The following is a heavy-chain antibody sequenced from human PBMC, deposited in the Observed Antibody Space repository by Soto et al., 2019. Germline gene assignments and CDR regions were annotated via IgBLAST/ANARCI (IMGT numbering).Heavy chain of an antibody. J-gene: IGHJ4*02. CDR2: ISNDGSDK. CDR3: ARAPRGFSAYDASLQIDS. CDR1: ESTFSNSG. V-gene: IGHV3-30*03. Sequence: QVQLVESGGGVVQPGRSLRLSCAASESTFSNSGMHWVRQAPGKGLKWVAVISNDGSDKYYADSVKGRFTNSRENSKKTLFLQMNSLRPEDTAVYYCARAPRGFSAYDASLQIDSWGQGTLVTVSS. D-gene: IGHD5-12*01.